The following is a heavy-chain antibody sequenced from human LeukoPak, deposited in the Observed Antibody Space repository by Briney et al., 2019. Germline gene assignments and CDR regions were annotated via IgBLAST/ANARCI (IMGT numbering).Heavy chain of an antibody. J-gene: IGHJ4*02. D-gene: IGHD6-6*01. V-gene: IGHV3-48*02. Sequence: GGSLGLSCAASGFTFSTYAMNWVRQAPGKGLEWVSYISTSSSSIYYADSVKGRFTISRDNAKNSLYLQMNSLRDEDTAVYYCAREGSSSSVYFDYWGQGTLVTVSS. CDR3: AREGSSSSVYFDY. CDR1: GFTFSTYA. CDR2: ISTSSSSI.